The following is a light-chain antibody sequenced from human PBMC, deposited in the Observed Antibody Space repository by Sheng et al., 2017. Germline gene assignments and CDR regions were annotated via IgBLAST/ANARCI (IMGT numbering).Light chain of an antibody. CDR3: ALYMGSGIWV. CDR2: STN. V-gene: IGLV8-61*01. Sequence: QTVVTQEPSFSVSPGGTVTVTCGLSSGSVSTTYYPTWYQQTPGQAPRTLIFSTNTRSSGVPDRFSGSILGTKAALTITGAQADDESDYYCALYMGSGIWVFGGGTKLTVL. CDR1: SGSVSTTYY. J-gene: IGLJ3*02.